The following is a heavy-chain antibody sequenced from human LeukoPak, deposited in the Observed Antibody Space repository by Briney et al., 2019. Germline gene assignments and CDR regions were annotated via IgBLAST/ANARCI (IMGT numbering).Heavy chain of an antibody. D-gene: IGHD3-22*01. V-gene: IGHV3-21*06. J-gene: IGHJ4*02. CDR1: GFTFSSYS. CDR2: ISSSSSYI. Sequence: KTGGSLRLSWAASGFTFSSYSMNWVRQAPGKGLEWIASISSSSSYIYYADSVKGRFTISRDNTKNSLFLQMNMLRAGDTAVYYCAREEAYDSLDYWGQGTLVTASS. CDR3: AREEAYDSLDY.